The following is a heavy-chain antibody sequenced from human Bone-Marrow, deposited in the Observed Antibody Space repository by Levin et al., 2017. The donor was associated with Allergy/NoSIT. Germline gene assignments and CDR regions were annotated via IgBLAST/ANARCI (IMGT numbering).Heavy chain of an antibody. CDR1: GFTYDDYA. CDR2: ISWNSGVI. J-gene: IGHJ4*02. CDR3: AKQSASSWYGGSGYYFDF. V-gene: IGHV3-9*01. D-gene: IGHD6-13*01. Sequence: GGSLRLSCAASGFTYDDYAMHWVRQAPGKGLEWVSGISWNSGVIAYADSVKGRFTISRDNAKNSIYLQMNSLRPEDTAFYYCAKQSASSWYGGSGYYFDFWGQGTLVTVSS.